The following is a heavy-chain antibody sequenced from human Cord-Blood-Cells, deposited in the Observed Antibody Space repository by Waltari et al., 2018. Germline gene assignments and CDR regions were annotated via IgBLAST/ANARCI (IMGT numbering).Heavy chain of an antibody. V-gene: IGHV3-30*04. D-gene: IGHD2-8*02. J-gene: IGHJ4*02. Sequence: QVQLVESGGGVVQPGRSLRLSCAASGFTFSSYAMHGVRQAPGKGLEWVAVISYDGSNTYYADSVKGRFTISRDNSKNTLYLQMNSLRAEDTAVYYCASGDRVLGHYFDYWGQGTLVTVSS. CDR1: GFTFSSYA. CDR3: ASGDRVLGHYFDY. CDR2: ISYDGSNT.